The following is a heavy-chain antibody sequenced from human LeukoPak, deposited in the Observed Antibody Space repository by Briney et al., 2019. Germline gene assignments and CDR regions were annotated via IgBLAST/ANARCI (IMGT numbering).Heavy chain of an antibody. J-gene: IGHJ4*02. V-gene: IGHV3-30*07. D-gene: IGHD5-24*01. CDR3: ASTHSFDGSRHRNRMGY. Sequence: DSVKGLFTISRDNSRNTLYLQMSSLRAEDTAVYYCASTHSFDGSRHRNRMGYWGQGTLVTVSS.